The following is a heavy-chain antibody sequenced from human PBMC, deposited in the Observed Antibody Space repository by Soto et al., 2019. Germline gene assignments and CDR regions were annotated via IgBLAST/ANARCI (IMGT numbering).Heavy chain of an antibody. CDR1: GGSISSSSYY. V-gene: IGHV4-39*01. J-gene: IGHJ4*02. D-gene: IGHD3-22*01. CDR3: ARQHYYDSSGYYPSN. CDR2: IYYSGST. Sequence: PSETLSLTCTVSGGSISSSSYYWGWIRPPPGKGLEWIGSIYYSGSTYYNPSLKSRVTISVDTSKNQFSLKLSSVTAADTAVYYCARQHYYDSSGYYPSNWGQGTLVTVYS.